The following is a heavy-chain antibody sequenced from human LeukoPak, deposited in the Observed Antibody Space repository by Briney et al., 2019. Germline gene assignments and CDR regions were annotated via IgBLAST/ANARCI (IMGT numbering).Heavy chain of an antibody. D-gene: IGHD6-19*01. V-gene: IGHV4-30-4*08. J-gene: IGHJ3*02. Sequence: PSETLSLTCTVSGGSISSGDYYWGWIRQPPGKGLEWIGYIYYSGSTYYNPSLKSRVTISVDTSKNQFSLKLSSVTTADTAVYYCARDLSAVAGPRSAFDIWGQGTMVTVSS. CDR2: IYYSGST. CDR1: GGSISSGDYY. CDR3: ARDLSAVAGPRSAFDI.